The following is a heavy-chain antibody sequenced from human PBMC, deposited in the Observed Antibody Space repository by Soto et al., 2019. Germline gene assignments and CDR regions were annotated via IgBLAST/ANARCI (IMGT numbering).Heavy chain of an antibody. D-gene: IGHD2-15*01. Sequence: PGGSLRLSCAASGFTFTRYSMNWVRQAPGKGLEWVSCISSSGSSTYYGDSVKGRFTISRDNSKNTLYVEMNSLRVDDTAVYYCAKDAGSVCSGGSCYFQALDSWGQGTLVTVSS. CDR1: GFTFTRYS. J-gene: IGHJ4*02. V-gene: IGHV3-23*01. CDR2: ISSSGSST. CDR3: AKDAGSVCSGGSCYFQALDS.